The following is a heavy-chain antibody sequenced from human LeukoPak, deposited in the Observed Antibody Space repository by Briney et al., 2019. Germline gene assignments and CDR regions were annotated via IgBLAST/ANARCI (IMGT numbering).Heavy chain of an antibody. Sequence: ASVKVSCKASGYTFTSYDINWVRQATGQWLEWMGWMNPNSGNTGYAQKFQGRVTITRNTSISTAYMELSSLRSEDTAVYYCARGGSYSQDLSFDYWGQGTLVTVSS. CDR2: MNPNSGNT. CDR1: GYTFTSYD. J-gene: IGHJ4*02. V-gene: IGHV1-8*03. D-gene: IGHD1-26*01. CDR3: ARGGSYSQDLSFDY.